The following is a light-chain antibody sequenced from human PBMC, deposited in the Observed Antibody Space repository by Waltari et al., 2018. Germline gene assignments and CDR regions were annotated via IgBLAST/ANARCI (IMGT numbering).Light chain of an antibody. J-gene: IGLJ3*02. CDR1: ILAKKY. V-gene: IGLV3-27*01. CDR3: YSAADNAVGV. CDR2: KDN. Sequence: SYDLTQPSSVSVSPGQTARITCSGDILAKKYGRWFQQKPGQAPVQVIYKDNERPSGIPGRSSGSSSGTTVTLTISGAHVDDEADYYCYSAADNAVGVFGGGTKLTV.